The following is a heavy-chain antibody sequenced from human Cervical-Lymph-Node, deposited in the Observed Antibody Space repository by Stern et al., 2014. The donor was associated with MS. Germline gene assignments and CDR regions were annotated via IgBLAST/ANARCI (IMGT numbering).Heavy chain of an antibody. Sequence: VQQVKRGLFVKKAGASEKGSGKASGYTFTSYGISWVRQAPGQGLEWMGWISAYNGNTNYAQKLQGRVTMTTDTSTSTAYMELRSLRSDDTAVYYCARGLLGSENAFDIWGQGTMVTVSS. CDR2: ISAYNGNT. CDR1: GYTFTSYG. D-gene: IGHD2-15*01. CDR3: ARGLLGSENAFDI. V-gene: IGHV1-18*01. J-gene: IGHJ3*02.